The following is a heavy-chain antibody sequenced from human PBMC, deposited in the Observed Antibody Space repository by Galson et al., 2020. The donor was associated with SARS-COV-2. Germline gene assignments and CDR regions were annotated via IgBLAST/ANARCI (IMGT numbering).Heavy chain of an antibody. CDR3: AKDWYCSGGSCYSSGFQH. D-gene: IGHD2-15*01. CDR1: GFTFSSYA. Sequence: SLRLSCAASGFTFSSYAMSWVRQAPGKGLEWVSAISGSGGSTYYADSVKGRFTISRDNSKNTLYLQMNSLRAEDTAVYYCAKDWYCSGGSCYSSGFQHWGQGTLVTVSS. J-gene: IGHJ1*01. CDR2: ISGSGGST. V-gene: IGHV3-23*01.